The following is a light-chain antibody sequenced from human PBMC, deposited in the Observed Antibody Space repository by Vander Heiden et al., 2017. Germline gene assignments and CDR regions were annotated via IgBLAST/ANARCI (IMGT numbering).Light chain of an antibody. Sequence: QSVLTQPPSMSGAPGHRVTISCTGSSSNIGAGYDVHWYQPLPGTAPKLLIYDNNTRPSGAPDRFSGSTSATSASLAITGLQAEDEADYYCQSYDSSLSGSVFGGGTKLTVL. V-gene: IGLV1-40*01. CDR1: SSNIGAGYD. CDR3: QSYDSSLSGSV. CDR2: DNN. J-gene: IGLJ2*01.